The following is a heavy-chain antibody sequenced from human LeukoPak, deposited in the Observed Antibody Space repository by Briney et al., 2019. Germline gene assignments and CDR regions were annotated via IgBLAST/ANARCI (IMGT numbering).Heavy chain of an antibody. V-gene: IGHV1-46*01. CDR1: GYTFTSYY. CDR3: ARTGGVATPFDY. CDR2: INPSGGST. J-gene: IGHJ4*02. Sequence: ASVKVSCTASGYTFTSYYMHWVRQAPGQGLEWMGIINPSGGSTSYAQKFQGRVTMTRDTSTSTVYMELSSLRSEDTAVYYCARTGGVATPFDYWGQGTLVTVSS. D-gene: IGHD3-3*01.